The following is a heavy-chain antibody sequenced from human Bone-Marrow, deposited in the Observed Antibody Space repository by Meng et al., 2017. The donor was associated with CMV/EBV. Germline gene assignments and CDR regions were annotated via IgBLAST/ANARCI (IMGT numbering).Heavy chain of an antibody. J-gene: IGHJ6*02. D-gene: IGHD6-6*01. CDR3: TTEEQLGRFYYYYYGMDV. CDR1: GFTFSDHY. V-gene: IGHV3-72*01. Sequence: GGSLRLSCAASGFTFSDHYMDWVRQAPGKGLEWVGRTRNKANSYTTEYAASVKGRFTISRDDSKNSLYLQMNSLKTEDTAVYYCTTEEQLGRFYYYYYGMDVWGQGTTVTVSS. CDR2: TRNKANSYTT.